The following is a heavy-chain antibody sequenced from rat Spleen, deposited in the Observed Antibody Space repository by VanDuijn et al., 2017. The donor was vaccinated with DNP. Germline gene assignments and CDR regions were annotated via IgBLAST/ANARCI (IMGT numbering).Heavy chain of an antibody. CDR1: GFSLTEYN. D-gene: IGHD1-9*01. Sequence: QVQLKESGPGLVQPSQTLSLTCTVTGFSLTEYNVHWVRQPPGKGLEWMGVIWKHGATRYNSALKSRLSFSKATSKSQVFLKMNSLQTEDSAIYFCSRDRDSIGIRTWYFDFWGPGTMVTVSS. CDR2: IWKHGAT. V-gene: IGHV2-41*01. CDR3: SRDRDSIGIRTWYFDF. J-gene: IGHJ1*01.